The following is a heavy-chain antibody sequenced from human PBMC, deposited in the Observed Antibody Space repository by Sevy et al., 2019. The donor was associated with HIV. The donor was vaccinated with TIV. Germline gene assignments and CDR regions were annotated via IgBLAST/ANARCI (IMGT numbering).Heavy chain of an antibody. J-gene: IGHJ5*02. D-gene: IGHD1-1*01. CDR3: ARGQQQPVAGWFDP. V-gene: IGHV4-34*01. Sequence: AETLSLTCAVYGGSFSGYYWSWVRQPPGKGLEWIGEISHSGSTNYNPSLKSRVTISVETSKNQFSLKLSSVPAADTAMYYCARGQQQPVAGWFDPWGQGTVVTVSS. CDR2: ISHSGST. CDR1: GGSFSGYY.